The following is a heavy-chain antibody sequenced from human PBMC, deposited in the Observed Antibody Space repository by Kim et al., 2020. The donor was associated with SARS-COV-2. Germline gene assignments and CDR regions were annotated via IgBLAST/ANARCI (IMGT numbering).Heavy chain of an antibody. D-gene: IGHD2-15*01. J-gene: IGHJ3*02. Sequence: TDYAAPVKGRFTISRDDSKNTLYLQMNSLKTEDTAVYYCTTDGVGSRVPIWGQGTMVTVSS. CDR2: T. CDR3: TTDGVGSRVPI. V-gene: IGHV3-15*01.